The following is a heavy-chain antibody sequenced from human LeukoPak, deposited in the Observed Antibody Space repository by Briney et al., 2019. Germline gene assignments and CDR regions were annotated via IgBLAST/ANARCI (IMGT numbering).Heavy chain of an antibody. Sequence: SETLSLTCTISGGSINSYYWSWIRQPPGKGLEWIGYIYYSGSTNYNPSLKSRVTISVDTSNNKFSLKLTSLTAADTAVYYCVRHLSAGRPAFDIWGQGTMVTVSS. CDR2: IYYSGST. D-gene: IGHD2-15*01. CDR3: VRHLSAGRPAFDI. J-gene: IGHJ3*02. CDR1: GGSINSYY. V-gene: IGHV4-59*08.